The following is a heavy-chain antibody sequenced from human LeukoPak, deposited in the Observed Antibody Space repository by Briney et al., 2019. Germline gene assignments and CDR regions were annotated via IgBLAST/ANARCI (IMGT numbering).Heavy chain of an antibody. Sequence: QAGGSLRLSCAASGFTFSSYSMNWVRQAPGKGLEWVSYISSSSSTIYYADSVKGRFTISRDNAKNSLYLQMNSLRAEDTAVYYCAWVPQWELLYDFDYWGQGTLVTVSP. J-gene: IGHJ4*02. CDR1: GFTFSSYS. CDR2: ISSSSSTI. D-gene: IGHD1-26*01. CDR3: AWVPQWELLYDFDY. V-gene: IGHV3-48*01.